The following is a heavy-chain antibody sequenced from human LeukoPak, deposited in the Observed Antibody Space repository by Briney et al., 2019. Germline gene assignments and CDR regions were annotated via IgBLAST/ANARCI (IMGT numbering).Heavy chain of an antibody. CDR3: ARNRPSFDV. CDR2: IYSTGST. V-gene: IGHV4-4*07. Sequence: SGTLSLTCTVSSGSISNFYWSWIREPAGKELEWIGRIYSTGSTNYNPSLESRVTMSVDTSKNQFSLRLTSLTAADTAVYYCARNRPSFDVWGQGTMVTVSS. J-gene: IGHJ3*01. D-gene: IGHD1-14*01. CDR1: SGSISNFY.